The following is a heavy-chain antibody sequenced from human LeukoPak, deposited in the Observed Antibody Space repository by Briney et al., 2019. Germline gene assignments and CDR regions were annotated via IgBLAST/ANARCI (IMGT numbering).Heavy chain of an antibody. CDR1: GYTFTSNY. CDR2: IYPRDGST. J-gene: IGHJ4*02. Sequence: ASVKVSCKASGYTFTSNYIHWGRQAPGQGLEWMGMIYPRDGSTSYAQKFQGRVTVTRDTSTSTVHMELSSLRSEDTAVYYCARDQEGFDYWGQGTLVTVSS. V-gene: IGHV1-46*01. CDR3: ARDQEGFDY.